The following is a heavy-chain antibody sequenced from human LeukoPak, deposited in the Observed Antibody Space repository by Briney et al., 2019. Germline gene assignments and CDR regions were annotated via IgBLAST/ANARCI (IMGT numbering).Heavy chain of an antibody. V-gene: IGHV3-30*03. CDR3: ARDGGGTTHYFGMDV. CDR2: VSYDGSKT. CDR1: GFTLRSYS. J-gene: IGHJ6*02. D-gene: IGHD1-14*01. Sequence: GGSLRLSCAASGFTLRSYSFHWVRQAPGKGLEWVALVSYDGSKTYYADSVKGRFTVSRDSSKNTVDLQMNSLRAEDTALYYCARDGGGTTHYFGMDVWGQGTTVTVSS.